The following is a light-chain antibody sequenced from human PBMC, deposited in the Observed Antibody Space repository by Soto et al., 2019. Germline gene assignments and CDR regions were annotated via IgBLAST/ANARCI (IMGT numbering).Light chain of an antibody. CDR2: EVV. J-gene: IGLJ1*01. V-gene: IGLV2-8*01. CDR1: KNDIGVYDF. CDR3: KSYAGSNTYV. Sequence: ALAQPPSASGSPGQSVTISCTGTKNDIGVYDFVSWYQHHPGKAPRLIIYEVVQRPSGVPDRFSGSKSGNTASLTVSGLQAADEGDYFCKSYAGSNTYVFGSGTKVTVL.